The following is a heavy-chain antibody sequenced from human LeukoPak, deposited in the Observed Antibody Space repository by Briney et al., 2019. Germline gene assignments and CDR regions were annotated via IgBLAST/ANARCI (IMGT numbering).Heavy chain of an antibody. D-gene: IGHD2-8*02. Sequence: SETLSLTCTVSGDSISNSNYYWGRIRQPPGKGLEWIGTIYHSGTTYYNPSLKSRVAISVDTSRNQFSLRLNSITAADTAVYYCASRYSTGLHFDFWGQGTLVPVSS. CDR1: GDSISNSNYY. CDR2: IYHSGTT. V-gene: IGHV4-39*07. J-gene: IGHJ4*02. CDR3: ASRYSTGLHFDF.